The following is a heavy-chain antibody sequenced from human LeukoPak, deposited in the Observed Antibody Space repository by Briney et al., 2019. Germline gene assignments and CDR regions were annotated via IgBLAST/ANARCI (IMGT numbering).Heavy chain of an antibody. V-gene: IGHV4-31*03. D-gene: IGHD3-22*01. CDR3: ARVRRDYDGNWFDP. CDR2: IYYSGST. CDR1: GGSISSGGYY. Sequence: SETLSLTCTVSGGSISSGGYYWSWIRQHPGKGLEWIGYIYYSGSTYYNPSLKSRVTISVDTSKNQFSPKLSSVTAADTAVYYCARVRRDYDGNWFDPWGQGTLVTVSS. J-gene: IGHJ5*02.